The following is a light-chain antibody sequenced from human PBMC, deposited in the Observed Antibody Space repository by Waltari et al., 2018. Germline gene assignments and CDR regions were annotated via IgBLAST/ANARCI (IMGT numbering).Light chain of an antibody. Sequence: LSLPVTPGEPASISCRSSQSLLHSNGNTYVEWFLQKPGQSPQLLIYLTSRRASGVPDRFIGSGSGTDFTLKISRVEAEDVGIYYCMQDLQTPWTFGQGTRVEIK. CDR1: QSLLHSNGNTY. J-gene: IGKJ1*01. V-gene: IGKV2-28*01. CDR3: MQDLQTPWT. CDR2: LTS.